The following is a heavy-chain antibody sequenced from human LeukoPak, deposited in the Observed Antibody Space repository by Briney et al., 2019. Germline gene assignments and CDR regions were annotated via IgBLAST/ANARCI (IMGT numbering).Heavy chain of an antibody. Sequence: ASVKVSCNASGYTFTGYYIHWVRQAPGQGLEWMGRINPNSGGTNYAQKFQGRVTMTRDTSISTAYMELSRLRSDDTAVYYCARVVVAATTKFDYWGQGTLVTVSS. CDR2: INPNSGGT. D-gene: IGHD2-15*01. V-gene: IGHV1-2*06. CDR3: ARVVVAATTKFDY. J-gene: IGHJ4*02. CDR1: GYTFTGYY.